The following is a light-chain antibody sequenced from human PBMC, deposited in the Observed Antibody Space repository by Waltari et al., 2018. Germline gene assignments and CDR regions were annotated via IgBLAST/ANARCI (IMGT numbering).Light chain of an antibody. Sequence: DIVMTQTPDSLAVSLGERATINCKSSQSVLYNSNNKNYLAWYQQNPGQPPNLLIKWVSTRESGVPDRFSGSGSGTEFTLTISSLQAEDVEVYYCQQHYTPPFTFGPGTKVDIK. J-gene: IGKJ3*01. V-gene: IGKV4-1*01. CDR3: QQHYTPPFT. CDR2: WVS. CDR1: QSVLYNSNNKNY.